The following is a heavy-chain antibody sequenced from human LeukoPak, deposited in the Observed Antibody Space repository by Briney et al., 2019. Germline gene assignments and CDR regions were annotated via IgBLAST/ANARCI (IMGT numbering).Heavy chain of an antibody. CDR2: IDPSSGDT. CDR3: AANPFDH. J-gene: IGHJ4*02. Sequence: ASVKVSCKASGYTFTNYYMHWVRQAPGQGLEWMGMIDPSSGDTMYAQKFQGRVTVTRDTSTSTVYMDLSSLTSEGTGVYFCAANPFDHWGQGTLVTVSS. V-gene: IGHV1-46*03. CDR1: GYTFTNYY.